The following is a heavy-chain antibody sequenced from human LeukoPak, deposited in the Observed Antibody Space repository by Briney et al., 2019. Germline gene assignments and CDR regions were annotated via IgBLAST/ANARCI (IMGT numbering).Heavy chain of an antibody. Sequence: GGSLRLSCAASGFTFSSYGMNWLRQAPGKGLEWVSSFRGDGGSTYYAESVKGRFTISRDNSKNTLYLQMNSLRAEDTAVYYCAKGWQPSDYWGQGTLVTVSS. J-gene: IGHJ4*02. CDR3: AKGWQPSDY. V-gene: IGHV3-23*01. CDR2: FRGDGGST. D-gene: IGHD2-15*01. CDR1: GFTFSSYG.